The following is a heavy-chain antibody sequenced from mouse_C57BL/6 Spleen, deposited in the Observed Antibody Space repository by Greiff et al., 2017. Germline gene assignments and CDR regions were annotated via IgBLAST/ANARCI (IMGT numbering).Heavy chain of an antibody. CDR1: GYTFTSYW. D-gene: IGHD1-1*01. CDR2: IHPNSGST. V-gene: IGHV1-64*01. J-gene: IGHJ4*01. Sequence: VQLQQPGAELVNPGASVKLSCKASGYTFTSYWMHWVKQRPGQGLEWIGMIHPNSGSTNYNEKFKSKATLTVDKSSSTAYMQLSSLTSEDSAVYYCARTQYYGSSYGAMDYWGQGTSVTVSS. CDR3: ARTQYYGSSYGAMDY.